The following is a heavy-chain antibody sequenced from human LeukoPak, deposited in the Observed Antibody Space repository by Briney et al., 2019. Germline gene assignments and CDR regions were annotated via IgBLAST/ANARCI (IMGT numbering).Heavy chain of an antibody. CDR2: ISSSGSTI. D-gene: IGHD3-10*01. V-gene: IGHV3-48*03. Sequence: GGSLRLSCAASGFTFSSYEMIWVRQAPGKGLEWVSYISSSGSTIYYADSVKGRFTISRDNAKNSLYLQMNSLRAEDTAVYYCARAGITMVHWVFDYWGQGTLVTVSS. J-gene: IGHJ4*02. CDR1: GFTFSSYE. CDR3: ARAGITMVHWVFDY.